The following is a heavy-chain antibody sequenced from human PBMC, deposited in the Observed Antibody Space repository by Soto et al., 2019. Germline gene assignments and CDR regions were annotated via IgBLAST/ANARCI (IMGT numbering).Heavy chain of an antibody. J-gene: IGHJ4*02. CDR2: VTTDKGKT. CDR1: GYTFTNFG. D-gene: IGHD1-26*01. CDR3: ARVAGSPDY. V-gene: IGHV1-18*01. Sequence: GASVKVSCKTSGYTFTNFGISWVRQAPGQGLEWMGWVTTDKGKTTYAQKFQGRVTMTTDTSTSIAYMELRSLGSDDTAVYYCARVAGSPDYWGQGTLVTVSS.